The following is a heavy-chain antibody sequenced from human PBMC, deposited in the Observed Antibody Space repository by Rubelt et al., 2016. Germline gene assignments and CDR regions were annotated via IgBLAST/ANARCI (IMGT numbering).Heavy chain of an antibody. V-gene: IGHV4-31*03. CDR2: IHDSGNT. Sequence: QLQESGPGLVKPSQTLSLTCTVSGGSISSGGYYWSWIRQHPGKGLEWIGYIHDSGNTYYNPSLKSRVTISLDTSKNQFYLKLNSVTAADTAVYYCARDGADYGDYDFAYWGQGTLVTVSS. J-gene: IGHJ4*02. D-gene: IGHD4-17*01. CDR1: GGSISSGGYY. CDR3: ARDGADYGDYDFAY.